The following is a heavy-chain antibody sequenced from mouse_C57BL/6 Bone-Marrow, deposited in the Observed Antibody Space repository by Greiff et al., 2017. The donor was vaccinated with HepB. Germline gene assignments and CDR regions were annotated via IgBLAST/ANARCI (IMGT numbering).Heavy chain of an antibody. CDR2: IHPSDSDT. CDR1: GYTFTSYW. CDR3: AMGDGYYAWFAY. D-gene: IGHD2-3*01. Sequence: QVQLQQSGAELVKPGASVKVSCKASGYTFTSYWMHWVKQRPGQGLEWIGRIHPSDSDTNYNQKFKGKATLTVDKSSSTAYVQLSSLTSEDSAVYDCAMGDGYYAWFAYWGQGTLVTVSA. V-gene: IGHV1-74*01. J-gene: IGHJ3*01.